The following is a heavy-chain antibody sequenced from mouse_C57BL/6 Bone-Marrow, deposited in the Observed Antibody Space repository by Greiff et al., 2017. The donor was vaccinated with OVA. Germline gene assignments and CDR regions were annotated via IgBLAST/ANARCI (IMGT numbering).Heavy chain of an antibody. D-gene: IGHD1-1*01. V-gene: IGHV1-81*01. J-gene: IGHJ4*01. Sequence: QVQLQQSGAELARPGASVKLSCKASGYTFTSYGISWVKQRTGQGLEWIGEIYPRSGNTYYNEKFKGKATLTADKSSSTAYMELRSLTSEDSAVYFCARAPYYYGSRLAMDYWGQGTSVTVSS. CDR2: IYPRSGNT. CDR1: GYTFTSYG. CDR3: ARAPYYYGSRLAMDY.